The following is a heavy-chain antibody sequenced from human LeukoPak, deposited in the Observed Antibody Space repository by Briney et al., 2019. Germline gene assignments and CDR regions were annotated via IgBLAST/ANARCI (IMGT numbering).Heavy chain of an antibody. CDR3: ARGLDTDY. Sequence: GGSLRLSCAASGFTFSSYSMNWVRQPPGKGLEWVSYISGSGDAKYYADSVKGRFTISRDNPKNSLYLQVNSLTAQDTAVYYCARGLDTDYWGQGSLVTGST. CDR2: ISGSGDAK. J-gene: IGHJ4*02. D-gene: IGHD3-9*01. CDR1: GFTFSSYS. V-gene: IGHV3-48*04.